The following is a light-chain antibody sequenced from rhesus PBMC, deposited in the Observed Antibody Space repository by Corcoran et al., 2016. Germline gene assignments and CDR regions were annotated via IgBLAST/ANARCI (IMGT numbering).Light chain of an antibody. CDR1: QGISSW. V-gene: IGKV1-22*01. J-gene: IGKJ4*01. CDR2: KAS. CDR3: LQYSSSPLT. Sequence: DIQMTQSPSSLSASVGDKVTITCRASQGISSWLAWYQQKPGKAPNLLSYKASSLQSGGPSRFSGSGSGTDFTLTISSLQPEDFATYYCLQYSSSPLTFGGGTKVDLK.